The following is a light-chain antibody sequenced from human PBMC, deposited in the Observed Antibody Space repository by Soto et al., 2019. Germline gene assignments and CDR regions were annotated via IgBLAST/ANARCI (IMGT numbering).Light chain of an antibody. J-gene: IGKJ1*01. Sequence: EFVLPQSPGTLSLYPGKRATLSCRASQTVRNNYLAWYQQKPGQAPRLLIYDASSRATGIPDRFSGGGSGTDFTLTISRLEPEDFAVYYCQQYPGTPWTFGQGTKVDIK. CDR1: QTVRNNY. CDR2: DAS. CDR3: QQYPGTPWT. V-gene: IGKV3-20*01.